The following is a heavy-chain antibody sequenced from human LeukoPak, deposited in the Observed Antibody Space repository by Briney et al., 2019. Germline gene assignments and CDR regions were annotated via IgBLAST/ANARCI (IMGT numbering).Heavy chain of an antibody. V-gene: IGHV3-23*01. CDR3: AKDSESPLVGATYFDY. Sequence: GGSLRLSCAASGFTFSSYAMSWVRQAPGKGLEWVSAISGSGGSTYYADSVKGRFTISRDNSKNTLYLQMNSLRAEDTAVYYCAKDSESPLVGATYFDYWGQRTLVTVSS. CDR1: GFTFSSYA. CDR2: ISGSGGST. J-gene: IGHJ4*02. D-gene: IGHD1-26*01.